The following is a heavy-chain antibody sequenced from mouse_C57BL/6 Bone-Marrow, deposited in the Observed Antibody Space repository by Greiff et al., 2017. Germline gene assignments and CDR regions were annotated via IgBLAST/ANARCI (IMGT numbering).Heavy chain of an antibody. J-gene: IGHJ4*01. CDR2: IYPGSGST. CDR1: GYTFTSYW. Sequence: QVQLQQPGAELVKPGASVKMSCKASGYTFTSYWITWVKQRPGQGLEWIGDIYPGSGSTNYNEKFKSKATLTVDTSSSTAYMQLSSLTSEDSAVYYCAADDGYRGAMDYWGQGTSVTVAS. D-gene: IGHD2-3*01. V-gene: IGHV1-55*01. CDR3: AADDGYRGAMDY.